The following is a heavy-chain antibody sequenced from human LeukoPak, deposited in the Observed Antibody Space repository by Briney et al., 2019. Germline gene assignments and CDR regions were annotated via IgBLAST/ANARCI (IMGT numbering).Heavy chain of an antibody. D-gene: IGHD3-22*01. Sequence: GASVKVSCKASGYTFTSYGISWVRQAPGQGLEWMGWISAYNGNTNYVQKLQGRVTMTTDTSTSTAYMELRSLRSDDTAVYYCARVPGFNYYDSSGDFDYWGQGTLVTVSS. CDR3: ARVPGFNYYDSSGDFDY. CDR1: GYTFTSYG. V-gene: IGHV1-18*01. CDR2: ISAYNGNT. J-gene: IGHJ4*02.